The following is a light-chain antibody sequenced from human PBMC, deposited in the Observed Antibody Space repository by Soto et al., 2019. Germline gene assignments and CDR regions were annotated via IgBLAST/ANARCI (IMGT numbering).Light chain of an antibody. CDR1: QSVSSY. CDR2: DAS. CDR3: QQRSNWPPQAT. J-gene: IGKJ3*01. Sequence: EIVLTQSPATLSLSPGERATLSCRASQSVSSYLAWYQQKPGQAPRLLIYDASNRATGIPARFSGSGSGTDFTLTISSLEPEDFAVYYCQQRSNWPPQATFGPGTKVDI. V-gene: IGKV3-11*01.